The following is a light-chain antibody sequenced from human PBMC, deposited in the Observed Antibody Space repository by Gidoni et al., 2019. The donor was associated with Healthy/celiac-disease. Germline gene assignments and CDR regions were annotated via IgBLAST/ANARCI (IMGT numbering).Light chain of an antibody. V-gene: IGLV2-14*01. CDR1: ISDVGGYNY. CDR3: SSYTSSSTLV. J-gene: IGLJ1*01. Sequence: QSALTQPASVSGSPGQSITISCTGTISDVGGYNYVSWYQQDPGKAPKLMIYEVSNRPSGVSNRFSGSKSGNTASLTISGLQAEDEADYYCSSYTSSSTLVFGTGTKVTVL. CDR2: EVS.